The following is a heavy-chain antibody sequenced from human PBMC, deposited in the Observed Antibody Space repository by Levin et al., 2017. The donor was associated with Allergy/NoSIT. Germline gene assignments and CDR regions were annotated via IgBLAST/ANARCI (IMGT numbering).Heavy chain of an antibody. V-gene: IGHV3-23*01. J-gene: IGHJ4*02. CDR3: AKWITEVVTLYSSNHNDK. D-gene: IGHD6-13*01. CDR2: ISGRDDRT. CDR1: GFTFDHYA. Sequence: GESLKISCAASGFTFDHYAMSWVRQAPGKGLEWVSAISGRDDRTFYADSVKGRFTISRDNSKNKLYLQMNSLRVDDTAVYYCAKWITEVVTLYSSNHNDKWGQGTLVTVSS.